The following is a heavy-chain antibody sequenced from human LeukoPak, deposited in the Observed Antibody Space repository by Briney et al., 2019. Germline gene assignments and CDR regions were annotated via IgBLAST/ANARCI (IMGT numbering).Heavy chain of an antibody. CDR1: GFTVSSNY. V-gene: IGHV3-66*01. D-gene: IGHD3-10*01. Sequence: GGSLRLSCAVSGFTVSSNYMNWVRQAPGKGLEWVSIVYSGGNTYYADSVKGRFTTSRDNPKNTLYLQMNSLRAEDTAVYYCARDDGAGGPFDYWGQGTLVSVSS. CDR3: ARDDGAGGPFDY. CDR2: VYSGGNT. J-gene: IGHJ4*02.